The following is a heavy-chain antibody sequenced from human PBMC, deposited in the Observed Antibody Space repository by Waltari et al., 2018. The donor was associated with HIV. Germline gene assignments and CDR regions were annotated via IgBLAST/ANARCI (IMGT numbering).Heavy chain of an antibody. CDR3: TKDPVTAVGNINWFDP. V-gene: IGHV3-23*01. CDR2: ISGSGDNR. D-gene: IGHD6-13*01. J-gene: IGHJ5*02. CDR1: GVSFRIYA. Sequence: EVQLLESGGGLVQPGGSLRLSCRASGVSFRIYAMHWVRQAPGKGLEWVSGISGSGDNRYYADSVKGRFTISRDNSKNKVFLQMKSLRPEDTAFYYCTKDPVTAVGNINWFDPWGQGTLVTVSS.